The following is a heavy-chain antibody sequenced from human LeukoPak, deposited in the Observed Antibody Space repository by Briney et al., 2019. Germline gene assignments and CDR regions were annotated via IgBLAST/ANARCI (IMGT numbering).Heavy chain of an antibody. CDR1: GFTFSNYG. V-gene: IGHV3-30*02. CDR3: ATETPDTSGSKLDY. Sequence: PGGSLRLSCAASGFTFSNYGMHWARQAAGKGLEWVAYIRYDGSRKYYADSVNGRFTISRDNSKNTLYLQVHSLRGEDTAVYYCATETPDTSGSKLDYWGQGTLVTVSS. D-gene: IGHD3-22*01. J-gene: IGHJ4*02. CDR2: IRYDGSRK.